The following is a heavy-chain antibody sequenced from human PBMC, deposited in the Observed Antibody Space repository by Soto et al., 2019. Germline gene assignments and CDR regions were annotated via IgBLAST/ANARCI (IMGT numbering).Heavy chain of an antibody. D-gene: IGHD2-21*01. V-gene: IGHV3-64*01. CDR1: GFTFSSYA. J-gene: IGHJ6*02. Sequence: EVQLVESGGVLVQPGGSLRLSCAASGFTFSSYAMHWVRQAPGKGLEYVSVINSNGGNTDYARSVKGRFTISRDNSKNTLYLQMGSLRAEDMAVYYCARRIPFGYGMDVWGQGTTVTVSS. CDR2: INSNGGNT. CDR3: ARRIPFGYGMDV.